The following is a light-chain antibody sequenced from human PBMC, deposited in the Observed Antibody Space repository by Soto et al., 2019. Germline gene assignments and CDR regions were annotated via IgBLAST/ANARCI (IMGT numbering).Light chain of an antibody. J-gene: IGKJ1*01. Sequence: SQMSQSPSSVSASVGDRVTMTCRASQGVGGWLAWYQQKPGKVPKLLIYATSSLHSGVPSRFSGSGSGTTFTLTISSLQSEDFAVYYCQQYNNWPRTFGQGTKVDIK. CDR2: ATS. CDR3: QQYNNWPRT. V-gene: IGKV1-12*01. CDR1: QGVGGW.